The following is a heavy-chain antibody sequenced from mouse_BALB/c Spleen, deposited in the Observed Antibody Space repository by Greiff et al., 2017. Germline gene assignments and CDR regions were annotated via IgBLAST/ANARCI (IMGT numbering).Heavy chain of an antibody. CDR2: IDPSDSYT. CDR1: GYTFTSYW. J-gene: IGHJ2*01. Sequence: QVQLQQPGAELVKPGASVKISCKASGYTFTSYWMNWVKQRPGQGLEWIGEIDPSDSYTNNNQKFKDKATLTVDKSSSTAYMQLSSLTSEDSAVYYCARAGFADWGQGTTLTVSS. V-gene: IGHV1S126*01. CDR3: ARAGFAD.